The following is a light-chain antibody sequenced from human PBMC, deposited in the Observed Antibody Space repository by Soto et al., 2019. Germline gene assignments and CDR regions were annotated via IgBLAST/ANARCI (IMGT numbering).Light chain of an antibody. CDR1: QRPVYSDGITY. J-gene: IGKJ1*01. CDR3: MQGAHWPWT. CDR2: QVS. Sequence: DGEMAQFPLSPRVTVGQHVSISCRSSQRPVYSDGITYLNWFRQTPGHSTRRLIYQVSNRDSGVPDRFSGSGSGTDFTLKISRVDAEDVGVYYCMQGAHWPWTFGQGTKVDIK. V-gene: IGKV2-30*01.